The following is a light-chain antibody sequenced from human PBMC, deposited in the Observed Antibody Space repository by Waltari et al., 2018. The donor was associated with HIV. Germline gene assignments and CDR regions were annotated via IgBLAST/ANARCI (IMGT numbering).Light chain of an antibody. J-gene: IGLJ3*02. CDR3: QSADSDNTYNWV. V-gene: IGLV3-25*03. CDR2: KAT. Sequence: SQLTQPPSVSVSPGQTAKITCSGADMPDHYVYWYQQKPGQAPLLVMYKATERRPGIPERFSGSTSGTTVTLTIMGVQPEDEADYYCQSADSDNTYNWVFGGGTKLTVL. CDR1: DMPDHY.